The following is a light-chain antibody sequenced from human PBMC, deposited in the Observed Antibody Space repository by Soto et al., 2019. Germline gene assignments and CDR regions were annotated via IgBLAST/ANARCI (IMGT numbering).Light chain of an antibody. V-gene: IGKV3-15*01. CDR3: QQYNDWLWT. Sequence: ETMMTQSPATLYASPGERATLSCRATQSVTYNLAWYQQNPGQPPRLPIYGASTRATGIPARFSGRGSGTEFSLTITSLQSEDFAVYYCQQYNDWLWTFGQGTKVEIK. CDR2: GAS. J-gene: IGKJ1*01. CDR1: QSVTYN.